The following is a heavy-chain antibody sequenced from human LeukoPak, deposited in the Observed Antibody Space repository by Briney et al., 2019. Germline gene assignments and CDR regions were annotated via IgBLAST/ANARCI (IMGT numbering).Heavy chain of an antibody. CDR1: GFTFSSYG. D-gene: IGHD3-3*01. CDR3: ARAPYYDFWSGYPPDY. V-gene: IGHV3-30*02. CDR2: IRYDGSNK. J-gene: IGHJ4*02. Sequence: QPGGSLRLSCAASGFTFSSYGMHWVRQAPGKGLEWVAFIRYDGSNKYYADSVKGRFTISRDNSKNTLYLQMNSLRAEDTAVYYCARAPYYDFWSGYPPDYWGQGTLVTVSS.